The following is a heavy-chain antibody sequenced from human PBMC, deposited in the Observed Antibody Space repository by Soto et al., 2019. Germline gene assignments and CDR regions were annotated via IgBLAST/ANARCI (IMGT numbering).Heavy chain of an antibody. J-gene: IGHJ6*02. D-gene: IGHD2-21*02. V-gene: IGHV4-30-4*01. CDR3: ARDLWGYCGTDCYPLDV. CDR2: IYYSGST. Sequence: PSETLSLTCTVSGGSISSGDYYWSWIRQPPGKGLEWIGYIYYSGSTYYNPSLKSRVTISVDTSKNQFSLKLSSVTAADTAVYYCARDLWGYCGTDCYPLDVWGQGTTVTVS. CDR1: GGSISSGDYY.